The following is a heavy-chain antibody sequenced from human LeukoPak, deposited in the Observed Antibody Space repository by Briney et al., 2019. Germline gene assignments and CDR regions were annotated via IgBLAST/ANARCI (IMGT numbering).Heavy chain of an antibody. J-gene: IGHJ1*01. CDR1: GFTFNSYS. V-gene: IGHV3-48*01. D-gene: IGHD2-2*02. CDR2: INNSSSTI. CDR3: ARGVPAAIGYFQH. Sequence: GGSLRLSCAASGFTFNSYSMNWVRQAPGKGLQWLSYINNSSSTIYYADSVKGRFTISRDNAKNSLYLQMNSLKAEDTAVYYCARGVPAAIGYFQHWGQGTLVTVSS.